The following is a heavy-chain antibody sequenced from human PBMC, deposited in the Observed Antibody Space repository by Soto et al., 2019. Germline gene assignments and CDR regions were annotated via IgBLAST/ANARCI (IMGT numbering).Heavy chain of an antibody. CDR2: ISGSGSAT. Sequence: EVQLLESGGSLVQPGGSLRLSCAASGFSFSTYAMGGVRQAPGKGLEWVSAISGSGSATYYADPVQGRFTISRDNSKDTFNMQMNSLRGGETAVYYCAKDINGTGTNVIYDSWGQGSLVTVSS. J-gene: IGHJ4*02. CDR3: AKDINGTGTNVIYDS. V-gene: IGHV3-23*01. CDR1: GFSFSTYA. D-gene: IGHD1-7*01.